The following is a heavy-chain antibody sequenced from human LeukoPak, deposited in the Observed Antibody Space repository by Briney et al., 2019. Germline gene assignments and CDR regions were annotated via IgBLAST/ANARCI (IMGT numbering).Heavy chain of an antibody. CDR2: INHSGST. Sequence: PSETLSLTCAVYGGSLSGYYWSWIRQPPGKGLEWIGEINHSGSTNYNPSLKSRGTISVDTSKNQFSLKLSSVTAADTAVYYCARPGGRITMVRGSYNWFDPWGQGTLVTVSS. J-gene: IGHJ5*02. V-gene: IGHV4-34*01. CDR3: ARPGGRITMVRGSYNWFDP. CDR1: GGSLSGYY. D-gene: IGHD3-10*01.